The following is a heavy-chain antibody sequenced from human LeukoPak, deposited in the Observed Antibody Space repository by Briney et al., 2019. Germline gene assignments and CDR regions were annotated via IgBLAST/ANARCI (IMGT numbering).Heavy chain of an antibody. CDR3: ARDSIAAAGKVYYYYYMDA. V-gene: IGHV1-8*03. D-gene: IGHD6-13*01. Sequence: ASVKVSCKASGYTFTSYDINWVRQATGQGLEWMGWMNPNSGNTGYAQKFQGRVTITRNTSISTAYMELSSLRSEDTAVYYCARDSIAAAGKVYYYYYMDAWGKGTTVTVSS. CDR1: GYTFTSYD. J-gene: IGHJ6*03. CDR2: MNPNSGNT.